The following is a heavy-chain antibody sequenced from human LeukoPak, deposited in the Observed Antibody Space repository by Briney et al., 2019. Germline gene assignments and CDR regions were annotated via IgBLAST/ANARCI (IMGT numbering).Heavy chain of an antibody. D-gene: IGHD6-13*01. V-gene: IGHV4-4*07. Sequence: PSETLSLTCTVSGGSISSYYWSWIRQPAGKGLEWIGRIYTSGSTNYNPSLKSRVTMSVDTSKNQFSLKLSSVTAADTVVYYCARDKKASRRPYGMDVWGQGTTVTVSS. CDR3: ARDKKASRRPYGMDV. J-gene: IGHJ6*02. CDR1: GGSISSYY. CDR2: IYTSGST.